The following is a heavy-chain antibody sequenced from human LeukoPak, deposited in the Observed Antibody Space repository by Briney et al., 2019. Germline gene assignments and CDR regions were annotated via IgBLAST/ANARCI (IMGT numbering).Heavy chain of an antibody. CDR3: AKDSDSSPIEDAFDI. V-gene: IGHV3-23*01. CDR2: ISGSGGST. J-gene: IGHJ3*02. Sequence: GGSLRLSCAASGFTFSSYAMSWVRQALGKGLEWVSAISGSGGSTYYADSVKGRFTISRDNSKNTLYLQMNSLRAEDTAVYYCAKDSDSSPIEDAFDIWGQGTMVTVSS. CDR1: GFTFSSYA. D-gene: IGHD3-22*01.